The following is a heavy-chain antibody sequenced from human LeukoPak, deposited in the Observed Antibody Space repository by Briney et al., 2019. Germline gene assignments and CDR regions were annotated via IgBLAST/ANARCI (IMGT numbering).Heavy chain of an antibody. CDR3: VRDFEWSFDT. D-gene: IGHD3-3*01. CDR2: ISDDGSNK. J-gene: IGHJ4*02. CDR1: GFIFSNYD. Sequence: PGGSLRLSCAASGFIFSNYDIHWVRQAPGKGLEWVTVISDDGSNKYYADSVKGRFTISRDNSKNTLYLQMNSLRAEDTALYYCVRDFEWSFDTWAQGTLVTVSS. V-gene: IGHV3-30*04.